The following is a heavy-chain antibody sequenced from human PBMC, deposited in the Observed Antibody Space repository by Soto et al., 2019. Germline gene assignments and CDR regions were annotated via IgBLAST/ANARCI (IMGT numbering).Heavy chain of an antibody. D-gene: IGHD3-22*01. CDR2: ISSSSSYI. J-gene: IGHJ4*02. CDR1: GFTFSSYS. V-gene: IGHV3-21*01. CDR3: ARDPVYYYESSGYPDPILDY. Sequence: PAGSLRLSCAASGFTFSSYSMNWVRHAPGKGLEWVSSISSSSSYIYYADSVKGRFTIPRDNAKNSLYLQMNSLRAEDTAVYYCARDPVYYYESSGYPDPILDYWGQGTLVTVSS.